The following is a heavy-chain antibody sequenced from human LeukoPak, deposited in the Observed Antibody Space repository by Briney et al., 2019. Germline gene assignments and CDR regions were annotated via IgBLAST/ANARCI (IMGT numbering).Heavy chain of an antibody. CDR2: IKQDGSEK. V-gene: IGHV3-7*01. D-gene: IGHD3/OR15-3a*01. CDR3: ARLRTIDY. J-gene: IGHJ4*02. CDR1: GFTFSSYS. Sequence: GGSLRLSCAASGFTFSSYSMNWVRQAPGKGLEWVANIKQDGSEKYYVDSVKGRFTISRDNAKNSLYLQMNSLRAEDTAVYYCARLRTIDYWGQGTLVTVSS.